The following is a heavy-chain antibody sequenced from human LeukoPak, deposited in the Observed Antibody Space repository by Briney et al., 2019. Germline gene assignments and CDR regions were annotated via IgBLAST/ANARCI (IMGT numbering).Heavy chain of an antibody. Sequence: SETLSLTCTVSGGSISSYYWSWIRQPPRKGLEWIGYIYYSGSTNYNPSLKSRVTISVDTSKNQFSLKLSSVTAADTAVYYCASVYSSSWYPLGFDPWGQGTLVTVSS. CDR3: ASVYSSSWYPLGFDP. D-gene: IGHD6-13*01. CDR1: GGSISSYY. V-gene: IGHV4-59*08. CDR2: IYYSGST. J-gene: IGHJ5*02.